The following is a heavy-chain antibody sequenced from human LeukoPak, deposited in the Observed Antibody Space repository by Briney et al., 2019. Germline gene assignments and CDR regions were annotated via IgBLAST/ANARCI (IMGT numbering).Heavy chain of an antibody. CDR1: GFTFSSSW. D-gene: IGHD6-13*01. CDR2: INSDGSIT. V-gene: IGHV3-74*01. Sequence: GGSLRLSCAASGFTFSSSWVHWVRQAPGKGLVWVSRINSDGSITTYADSVKGRFTISRDNAKNTLFLEMNSLRAEDTAVYYCARVSSTLHDWGQGTLVTVSS. J-gene: IGHJ4*02. CDR3: ARVSSTLHD.